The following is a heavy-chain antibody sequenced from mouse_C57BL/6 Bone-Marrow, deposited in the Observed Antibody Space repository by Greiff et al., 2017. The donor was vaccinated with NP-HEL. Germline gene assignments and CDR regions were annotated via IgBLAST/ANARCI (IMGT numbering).Heavy chain of an antibody. V-gene: IGHV2-2*01. CDR2: IWSGGST. D-gene: IGHD4-1*01. Sequence: QVQLQQSGPGLVQPSQSLSITCTVSGFSLTSYGVHWVRQSPGKGLEWLGVIWSGGSTDYNAAFISRLSISKDNSKSQVFFKMNSLQADDTAIYYCARRGNWDDYFDDWGQGTTLTVSS. CDR1: GFSLTSYG. J-gene: IGHJ2*01. CDR3: ARRGNWDDYFDD.